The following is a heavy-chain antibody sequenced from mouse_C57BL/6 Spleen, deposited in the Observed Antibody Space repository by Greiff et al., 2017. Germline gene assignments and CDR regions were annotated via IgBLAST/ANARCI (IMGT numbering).Heavy chain of an antibody. CDR2: ISDGGSYT. CDR3: AREELGGRAY. CDR1: GFTFSSYA. Sequence: DVQLVESGGGLVKPGGSLKLSCAASGFTFSSYAMSWVRQTPEKRLEWVATISDGGSYTYYPDNVKGRFTISRDNAKNNLYLQMSHLKSEDTAMYYCAREELGGRAYWGQGTLVTVSA. V-gene: IGHV5-4*01. J-gene: IGHJ3*01. D-gene: IGHD4-1*01.